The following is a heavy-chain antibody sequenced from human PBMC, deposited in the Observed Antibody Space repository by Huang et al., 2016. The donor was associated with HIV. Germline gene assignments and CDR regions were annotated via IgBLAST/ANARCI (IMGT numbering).Heavy chain of an antibody. V-gene: IGHV4-34*02. J-gene: IGHJ5*02. D-gene: IGHD3-10*01. CDR2: INHLGST. Sequence: QVHLQPWGAGLLKSAETLSLTRAVYGGSISGYYWSWLRQPPGKGLVWIGEINHLGSTNYNPSLKSRVYISMDGSKKQFSLKLRSISDADTAVYFCARDATKNPRGWFDPWGQGTLVTVSS. CDR3: ARDATKNPRGWFDP. CDR1: GGSISGYY.